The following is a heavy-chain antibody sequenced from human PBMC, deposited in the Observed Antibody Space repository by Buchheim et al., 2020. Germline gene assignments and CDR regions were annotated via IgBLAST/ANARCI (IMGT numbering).Heavy chain of an antibody. Sequence: EVHLVESGGGLVKPGGSLRLSCAASGLTFTNYTMKWVRQAPGKGLEWVSSIRSGSSYIYYADSVKGRFTISRDNAKNSLYLKMNSLRAEDTAVYYCARKDYWGQGTL. CDR1: GLTFTNYT. J-gene: IGHJ4*02. V-gene: IGHV3-21*01. CDR3: ARKDY. CDR2: IRSGSSYI.